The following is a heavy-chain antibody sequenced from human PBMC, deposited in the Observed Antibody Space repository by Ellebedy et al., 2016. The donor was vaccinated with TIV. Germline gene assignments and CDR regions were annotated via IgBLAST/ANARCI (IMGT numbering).Heavy chain of an antibody. V-gene: IGHV3-33*01. D-gene: IGHD5-12*01. CDR2: LWYDGSRE. Sequence: PGGSLRLSCAASGFTFSTYGMHRVRQAPGKGLEWVAVLWYDGSREYYADSGKGRFTVSRDNSKNTLYLQMNSLRTEDTAVYYCATERSGYDFDYWGQGTLVTVSA. CDR1: GFTFSTYG. J-gene: IGHJ4*02. CDR3: ATERSGYDFDY.